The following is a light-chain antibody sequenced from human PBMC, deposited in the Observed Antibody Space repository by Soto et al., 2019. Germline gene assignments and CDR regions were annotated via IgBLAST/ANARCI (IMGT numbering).Light chain of an antibody. Sequence: EILLTQSPGTLSLSPGERATLSCRASQSVGSSYLAWYQQKPGQAPRLLIYGASSRATGIPDRFSGSGSGTDYTLTISRLEPEDFAVYYCQQYGSSSWTFGQGTKVDIK. CDR3: QQYGSSSWT. CDR2: GAS. J-gene: IGKJ1*01. V-gene: IGKV3-20*01. CDR1: QSVGSSY.